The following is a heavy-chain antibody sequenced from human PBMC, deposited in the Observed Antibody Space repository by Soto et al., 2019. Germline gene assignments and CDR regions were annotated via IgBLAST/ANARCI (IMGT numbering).Heavy chain of an antibody. CDR3: ARSEGYSSPTY. CDR2: VHDSWGS. V-gene: IGHV4-59*08. D-gene: IGHD6-19*01. CDR1: GGSISSYY. Sequence: SETLSLTCTVSGGSISSYYWSWIRQPPGKGLEWIGYVHDSWGSHYNPSLKSRVAISLDTSKSQFSLKLTSVTATDTAVYYCARSEGYSSPTYWGQGTLVTVSS. J-gene: IGHJ4*02.